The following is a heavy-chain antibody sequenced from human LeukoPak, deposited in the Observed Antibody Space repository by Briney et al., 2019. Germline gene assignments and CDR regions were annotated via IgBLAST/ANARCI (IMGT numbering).Heavy chain of an antibody. Sequence: PGGSLRLSRAASGFTFSSYGMHWVRQAPGKGLEWVAVISYDGSNKEYADSVKGRFTTSRDNAKNTVYLQMNSPRAEDTAVYYCAKDKDFWSGYYRGVPYYYGMDVWGQGTTVTVSS. CDR2: ISYDGSNK. V-gene: IGHV3-30*18. J-gene: IGHJ6*02. D-gene: IGHD3-3*01. CDR1: GFTFSSYG. CDR3: AKDKDFWSGYYRGVPYYYGMDV.